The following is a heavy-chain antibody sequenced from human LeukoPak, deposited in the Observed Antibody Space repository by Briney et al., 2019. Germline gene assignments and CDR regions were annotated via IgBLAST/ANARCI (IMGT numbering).Heavy chain of an antibody. CDR3: ARARNGVLRFLEWLPKNNWFDP. Sequence: SETLSLTCTVSGGSITKYYWSWIRQPPGKGLEWIGCIFYTGSTKYNPSLQSRVTISVDTSKNQFSLKLSSVTAADTAVYYCARARNGVLRFLEWLPKNNWFDPWGQGTLVTVSS. J-gene: IGHJ5*02. CDR1: GGSITKYY. CDR2: IFYTGST. D-gene: IGHD3-3*01. V-gene: IGHV4-59*12.